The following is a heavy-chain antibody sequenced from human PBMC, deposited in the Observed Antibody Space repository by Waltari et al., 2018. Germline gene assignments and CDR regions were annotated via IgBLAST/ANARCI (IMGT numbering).Heavy chain of an antibody. CDR1: GGSIDSSSYY. CDR2: MSYSGST. V-gene: IGHV4-39*01. J-gene: IGHJ3*02. D-gene: IGHD1-20*01. CDR3: ARQCTLTGDSFDI. Sequence: QLLLQESGPGLVKPSETLSLTCTVSGGSIDSSSYYWGWVRQAPGKGLEWLGSMSYSGSTYYNPSLESRLTISGDTSKNQFSLRVSSVTAADTAVYYCARQCTLTGDSFDIWGQGTLVTVSS.